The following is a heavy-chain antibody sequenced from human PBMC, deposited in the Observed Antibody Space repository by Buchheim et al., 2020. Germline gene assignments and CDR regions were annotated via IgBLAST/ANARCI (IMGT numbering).Heavy chain of an antibody. Sequence: QVQLVESGGGLVKPGGSLRLSCAASGFTFSDYYMSWIRQAPGKGLEWVSYISSSSSYTNYADSVKGRFTISRDNAKNSLYLQMNSLRAEDTAVYYCASHRAEGFWSGYYTDPYYYYGMDVWGQGTT. V-gene: IGHV3-11*06. CDR2: ISSSSSYT. D-gene: IGHD3-3*01. J-gene: IGHJ6*02. CDR1: GFTFSDYY. CDR3: ASHRAEGFWSGYYTDPYYYYGMDV.